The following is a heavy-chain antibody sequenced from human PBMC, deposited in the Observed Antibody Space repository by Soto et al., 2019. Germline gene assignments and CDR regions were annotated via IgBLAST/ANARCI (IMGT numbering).Heavy chain of an antibody. CDR3: LKDHTVVIRDAFDI. CDR2: ISDSGTGT. V-gene: IGHV3-23*01. D-gene: IGHD3-22*01. J-gene: IGHJ3*02. Sequence: EVQILESGGGLVQPGGSLRLSCAASGFTFSSYAMYWVRQAPGKGLAWVSGISDSGTGTYYADSVKGRLTISRDNSKNTVYLQIKSLRADTAVYYCLKDHTVVIRDAFDIWGQGTMVNVSS. CDR1: GFTFSSYA.